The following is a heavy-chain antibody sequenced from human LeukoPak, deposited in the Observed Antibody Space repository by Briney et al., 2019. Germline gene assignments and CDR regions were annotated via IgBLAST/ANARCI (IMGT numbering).Heavy chain of an antibody. Sequence: SETLSLTCTVSGGSISSSSYYWGWIRQPPGKGLEWIGSIYYSWSTYYNPSLKSRVTISVDTSKNQFSLKLSSVTAADTAVYYCARWGYYGSGSYWRPDPWGQGTLVTVSS. J-gene: IGHJ5*02. CDR1: GGSISSSSYY. CDR2: IYYSWST. D-gene: IGHD3-10*01. V-gene: IGHV4-39*01. CDR3: ARWGYYGSGSYWRPDP.